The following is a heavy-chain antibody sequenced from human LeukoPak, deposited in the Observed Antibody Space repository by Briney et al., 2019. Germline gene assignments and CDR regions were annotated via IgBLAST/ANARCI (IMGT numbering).Heavy chain of an antibody. CDR2: INHSGST. D-gene: IGHD1-26*01. Sequence: SETLSLTCAVYGGSFSGYYWSWIRQPPGKGLEWIGEINHSGSTNYNPSLKSRVTISVDTSKNQFSLKLSSVTAADTAVYYRAGAKVGATPGYWGQGTLVTVSS. CDR1: GGSFSGYY. V-gene: IGHV4-34*01. J-gene: IGHJ4*02. CDR3: AGAKVGATPGY.